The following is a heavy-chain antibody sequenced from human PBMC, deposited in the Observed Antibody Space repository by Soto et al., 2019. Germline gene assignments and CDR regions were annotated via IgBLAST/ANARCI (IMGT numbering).Heavy chain of an antibody. CDR3: ARDRGIVVVPAAIEGWFDP. J-gene: IGHJ5*02. Sequence: QVQLVQAGAEVKKPGSSVKVSCKASGGTFSSYAISWERQAPGQGLECMGGIIPIFGTANYAQKFQGRVTITADDSTSTAYMELSRMRSEDTAVYYCARDRGIVVVPAAIEGWFDPWGQGTLVTVSS. CDR1: GGTFSSYA. V-gene: IGHV1-69*01. CDR2: IIPIFGTA. D-gene: IGHD2-2*01.